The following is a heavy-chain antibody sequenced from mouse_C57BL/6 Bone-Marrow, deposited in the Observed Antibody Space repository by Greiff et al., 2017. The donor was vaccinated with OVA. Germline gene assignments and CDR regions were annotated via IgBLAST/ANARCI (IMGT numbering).Heavy chain of an antibody. V-gene: IGHV7-3*01. CDR3: ARYKFTTVVATEWYFDV. D-gene: IGHD1-1*01. CDR1: GFTFTDYY. CDR2: IRNKANGYTT. Sequence: EVMLVESGGGLVQPGGSLSLSCAASGFTFTDYYMSWVRQPPGKALEWLGFIRNKANGYTTEYSASVKGRFTISRDNSQSILYLQMNALRAEDSATYYCARYKFTTVVATEWYFDVWGTGTTVTVSS. J-gene: IGHJ1*03.